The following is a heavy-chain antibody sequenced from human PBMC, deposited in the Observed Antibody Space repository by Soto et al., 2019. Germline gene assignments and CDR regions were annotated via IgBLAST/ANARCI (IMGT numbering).Heavy chain of an antibody. Sequence: QVQLQQSGPGLVKPSQTLSLTCAISGDSVSSNSATWSWIRQSPSRGLEWLGRTYYRSRWYNDYAPSVKSRITINPYTSKKHFFRQLSSVTPEDTAVYYCARERGFLSEAFDIWGRGTVVTVSS. D-gene: IGHD3-10*01. J-gene: IGHJ3*02. CDR2: TYYRSRWYN. CDR3: ARERGFLSEAFDI. CDR1: GDSVSSNSAT. V-gene: IGHV6-1*02.